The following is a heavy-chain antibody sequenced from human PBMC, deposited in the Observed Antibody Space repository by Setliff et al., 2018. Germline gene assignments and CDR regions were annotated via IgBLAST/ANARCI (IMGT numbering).Heavy chain of an antibody. CDR3: ARSLYCVTTNCYFWFDP. V-gene: IGHV4-39*01. Sequence: SETLSLTCTVSGASITNINYYWGLIRQPPGKGLEWIGSIFYSGRTFYNPSLKSRVTISVDTSKNQFSLTLSSVTAADTAVYYCARSLYCVTTNCYFWFDPWGPGTPVTVSS. D-gene: IGHD2-2*01. CDR1: GASITNINYY. J-gene: IGHJ5*02. CDR2: IFYSGRT.